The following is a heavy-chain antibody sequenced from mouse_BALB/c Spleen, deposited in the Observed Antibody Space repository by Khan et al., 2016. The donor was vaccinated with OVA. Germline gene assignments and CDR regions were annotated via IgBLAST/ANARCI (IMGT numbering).Heavy chain of an antibody. CDR1: GYTFTAYY. CDR3: ARRNYFGYTFAY. CDR2: ISPGSGDT. Sequence: QVQLQQSGAELARPGASVKLSCTASGYTFTAYYINWVKQRTGQGLEWIGEISPGSGDTYYNERFMGKATLTADKSSSTAYMQLSSLTSEASAVYFCARRNYFGYTFAYWGQGTLVTVSA. V-gene: IGHV1-77*01. J-gene: IGHJ3*01. D-gene: IGHD1-2*01.